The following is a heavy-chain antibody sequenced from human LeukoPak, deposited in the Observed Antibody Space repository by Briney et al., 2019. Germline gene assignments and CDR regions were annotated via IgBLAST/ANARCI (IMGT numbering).Heavy chain of an antibody. J-gene: IGHJ3*01. CDR1: GYTFTDNY. D-gene: IGHD3-22*01. CDR3: ARAQNYHDRSGYSDDTFDV. CDR2: VNPDSGGI. Sequence: GASVKGSCKASGYTFTDNYIHWVRQAPGQGLEWMGRVNPDSGGINYAQKFQGRVTMTRDTSINTAFVELRRLRSDDTATYYCARAQNYHDRSGYSDDTFDVWGHGTMITVSS. V-gene: IGHV1-2*06.